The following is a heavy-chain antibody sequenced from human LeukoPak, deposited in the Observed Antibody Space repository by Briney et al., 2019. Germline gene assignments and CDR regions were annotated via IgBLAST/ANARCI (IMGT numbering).Heavy chain of an antibody. CDR1: RFTFSSYW. V-gene: IGHV3-7*01. Sequence: GGSLRLSCAASRFTFSSYWMSWVRQAPGKGLEWVANIKQDGSEKYYVDSVKGRFTISRDNAKNSLYLQMTSLRAEDTALYYCARDTVGVTDYWGQGTLVTVPS. J-gene: IGHJ4*02. CDR2: IKQDGSEK. D-gene: IGHD1-26*01. CDR3: ARDTVGVTDY.